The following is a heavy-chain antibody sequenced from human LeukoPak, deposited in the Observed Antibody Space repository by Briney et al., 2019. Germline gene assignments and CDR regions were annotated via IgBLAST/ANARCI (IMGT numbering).Heavy chain of an antibody. CDR1: GDSVSSNSAA. D-gene: IGHD6-13*01. CDR3: ARDRIAAAGDYPNYYSYYGMDV. J-gene: IGHJ6*02. Sequence: SQTPSLTCAISGDSVSSNSAAWNWIRQSPSSGLEGLGRTYYRSKWYNDYAGSGKSRITINPDTSKNQFSLQLNSVTPEDTAVYYCARDRIAAAGDYPNYYSYYGMDVWGQGTTVTVSS. V-gene: IGHV6-1*01. CDR2: TYYRSKWYN.